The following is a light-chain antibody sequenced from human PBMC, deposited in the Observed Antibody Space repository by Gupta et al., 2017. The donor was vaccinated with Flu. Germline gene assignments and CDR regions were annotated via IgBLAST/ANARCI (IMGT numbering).Light chain of an antibody. CDR1: QSISSW. CDR2: KAS. CDR3: QQYKREAGT. J-gene: IGKJ4*01. V-gene: IGKV1-5*03. Sequence: DIQMTQSPSTLSASVGDRVAITCRASQSISSWLAWYQQKPGKAPKLLSYKASSLESGGPSRFSGSGSGTEFTLTISSMQPDDFATYYGQQYKREAGTFGGGTKVEIK.